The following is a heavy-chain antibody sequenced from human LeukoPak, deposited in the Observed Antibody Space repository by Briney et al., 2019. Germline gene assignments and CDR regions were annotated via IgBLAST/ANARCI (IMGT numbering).Heavy chain of an antibody. Sequence: GGSLRLSCAASGFTFSNYSMSWVRQAPGKGLEWVANIKQDGSEKYYVDSVKGRFTISRDNAKNSLYLQMNGLRAEDTAVYFCALIVATIPRVDYWGQGTLVTVSS. CDR2: IKQDGSEK. CDR1: GFTFSNYS. J-gene: IGHJ4*02. V-gene: IGHV3-7*01. CDR3: ALIVATIPRVDY. D-gene: IGHD5-12*01.